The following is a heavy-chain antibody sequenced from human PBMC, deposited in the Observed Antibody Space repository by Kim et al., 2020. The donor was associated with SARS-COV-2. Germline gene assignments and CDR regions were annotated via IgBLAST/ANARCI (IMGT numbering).Heavy chain of an antibody. Sequence: ASVKVSCKASGYTFTSYGISWVRQAPGQGLEWMGWISAYNGNTNYAQKLQGRVTMTTDTSTSTAYMELRSLRSDDTAVYYCARWSITMVRGSGYYGMDVWGQGTTVTVSS. CDR2: ISAYNGNT. CDR1: GYTFTSYG. V-gene: IGHV1-18*01. CDR3: ARWSITMVRGSGYYGMDV. D-gene: IGHD3-10*01. J-gene: IGHJ6*02.